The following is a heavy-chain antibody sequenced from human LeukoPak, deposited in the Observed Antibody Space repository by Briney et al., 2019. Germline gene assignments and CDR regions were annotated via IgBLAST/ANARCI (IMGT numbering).Heavy chain of an antibody. Sequence: SETLSLTCTVSGGSISSSSYYWGWIRQPPGKGLEWIGSIYYSGSTYYNPSLKSRVTISVDTSKNQFSLKLSSVTAADTAVYYCARERYYYDSSGYYYEGDAFDIWGQGTVVTVSS. J-gene: IGHJ3*02. CDR2: IYYSGST. CDR3: ARERYYYDSSGYYYEGDAFDI. D-gene: IGHD3-22*01. CDR1: GGSISSSSYY. V-gene: IGHV4-39*07.